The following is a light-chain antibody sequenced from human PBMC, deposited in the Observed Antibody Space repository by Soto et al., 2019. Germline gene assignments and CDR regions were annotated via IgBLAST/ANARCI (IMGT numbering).Light chain of an antibody. CDR1: QAVNTR. Sequence: EILLTQCPATLSAIPGDRVTLSCRASQAVNTRLAWYQHKPGQAPRLLIYLTSNRAAGVPSRFSAWGSETDFTLTISDVQPEDFAVYYCHQRQSWPRTFGQGTKVYIK. CDR2: LTS. J-gene: IGKJ1*01. CDR3: HQRQSWPRT. V-gene: IGKV3-11*01.